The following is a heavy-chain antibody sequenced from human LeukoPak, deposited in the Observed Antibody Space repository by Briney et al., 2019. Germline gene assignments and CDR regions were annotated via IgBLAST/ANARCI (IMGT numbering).Heavy chain of an antibody. CDR3: ARGPPHDRRYYYGMDV. V-gene: IGHV1-8*01. CDR2: MNPNSGNT. CDR1: GYTFTSYD. J-gene: IGHJ6*02. Sequence: ASVKVSCKASGYTFTSYDINWVRQATGQGLEWMGWMNPNSGNTGYAQKFQGRVTMTRNTSISTAYMELSSLRSEDTAVYYCARGPPHDRRYYYGMDVWGQGTTVTVSS.